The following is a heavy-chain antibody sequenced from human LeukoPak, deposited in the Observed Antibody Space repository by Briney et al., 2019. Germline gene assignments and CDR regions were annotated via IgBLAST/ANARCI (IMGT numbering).Heavy chain of an antibody. Sequence: GGSLRLSGAASGFTFSESWLSWVRQSPGKGLEQVANMNQDGSAKDYVDSVKGRFTISRDNARNSLYLQMSSLRAEDTAVYYCATYTHWVAGDVWGQGTTVTVSS. D-gene: IGHD3-16*01. CDR2: MNQDGSAK. CDR3: ATYTHWVAGDV. CDR1: GFTFSESW. V-gene: IGHV3-7*01. J-gene: IGHJ6*02.